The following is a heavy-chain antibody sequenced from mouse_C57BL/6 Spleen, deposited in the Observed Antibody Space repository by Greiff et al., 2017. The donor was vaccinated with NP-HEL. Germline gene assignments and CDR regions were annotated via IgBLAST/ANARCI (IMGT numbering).Heavy chain of an antibody. Sequence: EVKLVDSGGGLVQSGRSLRLSCATSGFTFSDFYMEWVRQAPGKGLEWIAASRNKANDYTTEYSASVKGRFIVSRDTSQSILYLQMNALRAEDTAIYYCARDGSGGPFAYWGQGTLVTVSA. V-gene: IGHV7-1*01. J-gene: IGHJ3*01. D-gene: IGHD3-1*01. CDR3: ARDGSGGPFAY. CDR1: GFTFSDFY. CDR2: SRNKANDYTT.